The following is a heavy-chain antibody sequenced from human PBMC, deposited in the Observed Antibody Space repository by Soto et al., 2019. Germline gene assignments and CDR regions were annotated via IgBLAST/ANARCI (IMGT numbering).Heavy chain of an antibody. V-gene: IGHV3-74*01. J-gene: IGHJ4*02. CDR2: INSDGSST. CDR1: GFTFSSYW. Sequence: GGSLRLSCAASGFTFSSYWMHWVRQAPGKGLVWVSRINSDGSSTSYADSVKGRFTISRDNAKNTLYLQMNSLRAEDTAVYYCARESSNYAFDYWGQGTLVTVSS. D-gene: IGHD4-4*01. CDR3: ARESSNYAFDY.